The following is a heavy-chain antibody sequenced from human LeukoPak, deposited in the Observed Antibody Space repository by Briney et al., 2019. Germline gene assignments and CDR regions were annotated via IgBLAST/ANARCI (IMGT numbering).Heavy chain of an antibody. Sequence: PGGSLRLSCAASGFTFSNAWMSWVRQAPGKGLDWGGRIKSNTDSGTTDYAAPVKGRFTISKDDSKHTLYLQMNGLRTEDTAVYYCTTEDYDYVWGSYRLFDYWGQGPLVTVSS. J-gene: IGHJ4*02. CDR3: TTEDYDYVWGSYRLFDY. CDR2: IKSNTDSGTT. D-gene: IGHD3-16*02. V-gene: IGHV3-15*01. CDR1: GFTFSNAW.